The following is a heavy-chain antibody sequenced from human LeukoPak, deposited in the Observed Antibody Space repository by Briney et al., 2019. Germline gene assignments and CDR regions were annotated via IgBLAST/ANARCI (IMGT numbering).Heavy chain of an antibody. D-gene: IGHD3-10*01. J-gene: IGHJ4*02. CDR1: GFTFSSYG. CDR3: AKAFYGSGGPEDY. Sequence: GGSLRLSCAASGFTFSSYGMHWVRQAPGKGLEWVAFIRYDGSNKYYADSVKGRFTISRDDSKNTLYLQMNSLRAEDTAVYYCAKAFYGSGGPEDYWGQGTLVTVSS. V-gene: IGHV3-30*02. CDR2: IRYDGSNK.